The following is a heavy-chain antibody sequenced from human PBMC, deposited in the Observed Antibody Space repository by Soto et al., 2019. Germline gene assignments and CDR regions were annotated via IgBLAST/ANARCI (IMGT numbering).Heavy chain of an antibody. J-gene: IGHJ4*02. CDR3: ATRLTTVTTSGSYYFDY. D-gene: IGHD4-4*01. CDR2: FDPEDGET. V-gene: IGHV1-24*01. CDR1: GYTLTELS. Sequence: ASVKVSCKVSGYTLTELSMHWVRQAPGKGLEWMGGFDPEDGETIYAQKFQGRVTMTEDTSTDTAYMELSSLRSEDTAVYYCATRLTTVTTSGSYYFDYWGQGTLVTVSS.